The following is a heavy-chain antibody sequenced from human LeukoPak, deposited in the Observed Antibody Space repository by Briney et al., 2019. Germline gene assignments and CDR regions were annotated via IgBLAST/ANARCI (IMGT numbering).Heavy chain of an antibody. CDR3: ARALGSYSGYDYYWFDS. Sequence: PGGSLRLSCAVSGFTFSTYWMSWVRQTPGMGLEWVANINQDGSEIYYVDSVKGRFTISRDNAKNSLYLQMNSLSAEDTAVYYCARALGSYSGYDYYWFDSWGQGTLVTVSS. CDR2: INQDGSEI. D-gene: IGHD5-12*01. CDR1: GFTFSTYW. J-gene: IGHJ5*01. V-gene: IGHV3-7*04.